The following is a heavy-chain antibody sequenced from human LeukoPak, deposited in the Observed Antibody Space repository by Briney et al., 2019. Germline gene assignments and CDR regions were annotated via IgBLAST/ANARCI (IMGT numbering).Heavy chain of an antibody. CDR3: ARGQGYYYDSSGYLDY. J-gene: IGHJ4*02. CDR2: INHSGST. V-gene: IGHV4-34*01. CDR1: GGSFSGYY. D-gene: IGHD3-22*01. Sequence: SETLSLTCAVYGGSFSGYYWSWIRQPPGKGLEWIGEINHSGSTNYNPSLKSRVTISVDTSKNQFSLKLSSVTAADTAVYYGARGQGYYYDSSGYLDYWGQATLVTVSS.